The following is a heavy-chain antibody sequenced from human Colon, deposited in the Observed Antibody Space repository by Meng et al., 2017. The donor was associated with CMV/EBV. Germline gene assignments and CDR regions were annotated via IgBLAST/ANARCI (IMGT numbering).Heavy chain of an antibody. D-gene: IGHD3-9*01. CDR1: GFPFSRYW. Sequence: GGSLRLSCAASGFPFSRYWMHWVRQTPGKGLEWVSRINSDDSRLHYADSVKGRFTISRDNAKNPLYLQMNSLRAEDTAVYYCAREGGWGFYWAGYFDYWGQGTLVTVSS. CDR2: INSDDSRL. CDR3: AREGGWGFYWAGYFDY. J-gene: IGHJ4*02. V-gene: IGHV3-74*01.